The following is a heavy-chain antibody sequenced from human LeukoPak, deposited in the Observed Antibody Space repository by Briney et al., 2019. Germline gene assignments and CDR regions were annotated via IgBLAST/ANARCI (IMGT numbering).Heavy chain of an antibody. Sequence: GESLKISCKGSGYSFTSYWIGWVRQMPGKGLEWMGIIYPGDSDTRYSPSFQGQVTISADKSITTAYLQWSSLKASDTAMYYCARHSASEQWLDLFDYWGQGTLVTVSS. V-gene: IGHV5-51*01. CDR2: IYPGDSDT. CDR1: GYSFTSYW. CDR3: ARHSASEQWLDLFDY. J-gene: IGHJ4*02. D-gene: IGHD6-19*01.